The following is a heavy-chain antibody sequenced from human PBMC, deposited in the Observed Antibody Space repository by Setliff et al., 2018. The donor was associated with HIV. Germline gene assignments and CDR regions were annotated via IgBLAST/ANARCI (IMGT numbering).Heavy chain of an antibody. Sequence: ETLSLTCSISGGSIDSYFWSWIRQSPGKGLEWIGYVYTRGSTNYNPSLKSRVTISADTSKNHFSLKLTSVTAADTAVYYCAGMKIAVAGTGFDNWGQGTLVTVSS. CDR1: GGSIDSYF. CDR2: VYTRGST. CDR3: AGMKIAVAGTGFDN. J-gene: IGHJ4*02. D-gene: IGHD6-19*01. V-gene: IGHV4-4*08.